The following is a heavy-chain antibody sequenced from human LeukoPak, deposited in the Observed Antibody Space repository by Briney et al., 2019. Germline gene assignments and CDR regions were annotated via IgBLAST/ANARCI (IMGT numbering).Heavy chain of an antibody. D-gene: IGHD3-9*01. V-gene: IGHV3-48*01. J-gene: IGHJ4*02. CDR3: ASRMKMPFDSF. CDR2: ISSGGSTI. Sequence: PGGSLRLSCAASGFTFSTYSMNWVRQAPGKGLEWVSYISSGGSTIYYADSVKGRFTISRDNAKNSLYLQMNSLRAEDTAVYYCASRMKMPFDSFWGQGTLVTVSS. CDR1: GFTFSTYS.